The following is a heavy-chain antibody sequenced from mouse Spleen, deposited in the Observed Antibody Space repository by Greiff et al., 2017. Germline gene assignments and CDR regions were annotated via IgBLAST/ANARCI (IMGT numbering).Heavy chain of an antibody. V-gene: IGHV1S56*01. CDR2: IYPGNVNT. CDR1: GYTFTGYY. Sequence: QVQLQQSGPELVKPGASVRISCKASGYTFTGYYIHWVKQRPGQGLEWIGWIYPGNVNTKYNEKFKGKATLTADKSSSTAYMQLSSLTSEDSAVYFCARERGYAMDYWGQGTSVTVSS. J-gene: IGHJ4*01. CDR3: ARERGYAMDY.